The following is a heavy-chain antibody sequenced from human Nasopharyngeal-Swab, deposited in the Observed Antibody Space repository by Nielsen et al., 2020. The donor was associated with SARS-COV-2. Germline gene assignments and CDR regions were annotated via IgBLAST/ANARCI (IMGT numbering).Heavy chain of an antibody. CDR2: IIPIFGTA. D-gene: IGHD3-10*01. J-gene: IGHJ5*02. CDR3: ARDQASGVYVLLGGYWFDP. V-gene: IGHV1-69*01. Sequence: WVRQAPGQGLEWMGGIIPIFGTANYAQKFQGRVTITADESTSTAYMELSSLRSEDTAVYYCARDQASGVYVLLGGYWFDPWGQGTLVTVSS.